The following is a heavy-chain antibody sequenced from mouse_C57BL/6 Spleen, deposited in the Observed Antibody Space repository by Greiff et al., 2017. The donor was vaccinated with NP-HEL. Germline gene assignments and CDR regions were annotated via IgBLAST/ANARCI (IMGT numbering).Heavy chain of an antibody. CDR1: GFTFSSYA. CDR2: ISDGGSYT. V-gene: IGHV5-4*01. D-gene: IGHD2-5*01. CDR3: ARDKGSNLFDY. Sequence: EVKLQESGGGLVKPGGSLKLSCAASGFTFSSYAMSWVRQTPEKRLEWVATISDGGSYTYYPDNVKGRFTISRDNAKNNLYLQMSHLKSEDTAMYYCARDKGSNLFDYWGQGTTLTVSS. J-gene: IGHJ2*01.